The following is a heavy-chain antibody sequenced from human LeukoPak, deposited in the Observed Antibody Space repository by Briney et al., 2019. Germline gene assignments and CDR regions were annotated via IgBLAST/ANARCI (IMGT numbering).Heavy chain of an antibody. D-gene: IGHD6-13*01. V-gene: IGHV4-39*07. CDR2: IYYSGST. J-gene: IGHJ5*02. Sequence: SETLSLTCTVSGGSISSSSYYWGWIRQPPGKGLEWIGSIYYSGSTYYNPSLKSRVTISVDTSKNQFSLKLSSVTAADTAVYYCARGKDIAAAGTYWFDPWGQGTLVTVSS. CDR1: GGSISSSSYY. CDR3: ARGKDIAAAGTYWFDP.